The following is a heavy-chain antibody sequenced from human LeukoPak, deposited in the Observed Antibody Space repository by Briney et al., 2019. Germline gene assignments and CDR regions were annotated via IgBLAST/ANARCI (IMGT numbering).Heavy chain of an antibody. D-gene: IGHD2-15*01. J-gene: IGHJ6*02. Sequence: SQTLSLTCAISGDSVSSNTAAWNWVMQSPSRGLEWLGRTYYRSKWYYDYATSVSSRIAINPDTSKNLFSLQLNSVTPEDTAVYYCARDPGYYYAMDVWGQGTTVTVSS. CDR1: GDSVSSNTAA. V-gene: IGHV6-1*01. CDR2: TYYRSKWYY. CDR3: ARDPGYYYAMDV.